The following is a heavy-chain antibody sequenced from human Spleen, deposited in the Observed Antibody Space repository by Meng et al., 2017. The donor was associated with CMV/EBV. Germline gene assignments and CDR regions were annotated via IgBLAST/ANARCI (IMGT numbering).Heavy chain of an antibody. D-gene: IGHD6-13*01. CDR2: INHSGST. J-gene: IGHJ4*02. CDR1: GGSFSGYY. Sequence: TLSRTCAVYGGSFSGYYWSWIRQPPGKGLEWIGEINHSGSTNYNPSLKSRVTISVDTSKNQFSLKLSSVTAADTAVYYCARSRYFDYWGQGTLVTVSS. V-gene: IGHV4-34*01. CDR3: ARSRYFDY.